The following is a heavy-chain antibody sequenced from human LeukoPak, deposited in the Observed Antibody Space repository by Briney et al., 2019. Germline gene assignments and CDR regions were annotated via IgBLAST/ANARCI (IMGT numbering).Heavy chain of an antibody. V-gene: IGHV3-21*04. CDR2: ISSSSSYI. CDR3: AKLMDFWSGHSPFLPPGDY. Sequence: GGSLRLSCAASGFTFSSYSMNWVRQAPGKGLEWVSSISSSSSYIYYADSVKGRFTISRDNAKNSLYLQMNSLRAEDTAVYYCAKLMDFWSGHSPFLPPGDYWGQGTLVTVSS. CDR1: GFTFSSYS. D-gene: IGHD3-3*01. J-gene: IGHJ4*02.